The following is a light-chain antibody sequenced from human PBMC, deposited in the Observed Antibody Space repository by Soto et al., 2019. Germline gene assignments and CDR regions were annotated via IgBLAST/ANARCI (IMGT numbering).Light chain of an antibody. J-gene: IGLJ1*01. CDR2: EVS. CDR1: SSDVGGYNY. Sequence: QSVLTQPASVSGSPGQSITISCTGTSSDVGGYNYVSWYQQHPGKASKLMIYEVSTRPSGVSNRFSGSKSGNTASLTISGLQAEDEADYYCSSYTSSSTPYVFGTGTKVTVL. CDR3: SSYTSSSTPYV. V-gene: IGLV2-14*01.